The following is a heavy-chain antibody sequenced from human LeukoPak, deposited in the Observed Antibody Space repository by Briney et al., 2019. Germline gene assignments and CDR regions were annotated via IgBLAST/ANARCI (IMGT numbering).Heavy chain of an antibody. D-gene: IGHD5-18*01. CDR1: GGSFSGYY. CDR3: ARSGYSYGADAVDI. J-gene: IGHJ3*02. V-gene: IGHV4-34*01. CDR2: INHSGST. Sequence: NSSETLSLTCAVYGGSFSGYYWSWIRQPPGKGLEWIGEINHSGSTNYNPSLKSRVTISVDTSKNQFSLKLSSVTAADTAVYYCARSGYSYGADAVDIWGQGTMVTVSS.